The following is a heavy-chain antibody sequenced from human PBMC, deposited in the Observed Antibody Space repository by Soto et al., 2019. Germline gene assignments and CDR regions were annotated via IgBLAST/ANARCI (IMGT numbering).Heavy chain of an antibody. J-gene: IGHJ6*02. Sequence: GGSLRLSCAASGFTFSSYAMHWVRQAPGKGLEWVAVISYDGSNKYYADSVKGRFTISRDNSKNTLYLQMNSLRAEDTAVYYCARCIAVAGTKPPRCYYYGMDVWGQGTTVTVSS. V-gene: IGHV3-30-3*01. CDR1: GFTFSSYA. D-gene: IGHD6-19*01. CDR3: ARCIAVAGTKPPRCYYYGMDV. CDR2: ISYDGSNK.